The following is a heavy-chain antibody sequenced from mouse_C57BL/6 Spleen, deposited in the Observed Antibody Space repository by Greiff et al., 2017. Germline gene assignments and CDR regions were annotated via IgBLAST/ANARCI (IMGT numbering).Heavy chain of an antibody. V-gene: IGHV3-6*01. CDR3: AREPGYFDV. CDR1: GYSITSGYY. CDR2: ISYDGSN. Sequence: VQLQQSGPGLVKPSQSLSLTCSVTGYSITSGYYWNWIRQFPGNKLEWMGYISYDGSNNYNPSLKNRIPITRDTSTNQFFLKLNSVTTEDTATYYGAREPGYFDVWGTGTTVTVAS. J-gene: IGHJ1*03.